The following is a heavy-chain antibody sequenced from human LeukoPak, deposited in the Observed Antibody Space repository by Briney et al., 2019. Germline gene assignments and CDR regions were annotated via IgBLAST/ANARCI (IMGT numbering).Heavy chain of an antibody. CDR1: GGSIGTDY. J-gene: IGHJ4*02. Sequence: SETLSLTCTVSGGSIGTDYWSWIRQPAGRGLGWIGRIYTTGSTDYNPSLMSRITMSVDTSKNQFSLRLSSVTAADTAVYYCARHCRYGGLDYWGQGALVTVSS. D-gene: IGHD2-15*01. CDR2: IYTTGST. CDR3: ARHCRYGGLDY. V-gene: IGHV4-4*07.